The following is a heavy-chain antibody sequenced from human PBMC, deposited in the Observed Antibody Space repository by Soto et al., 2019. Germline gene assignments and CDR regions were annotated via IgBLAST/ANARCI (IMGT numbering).Heavy chain of an antibody. J-gene: IGHJ6*02. CDR3: ARDGREASGIDV. D-gene: IGHD1-26*01. CDR1: GGSFSAYY. V-gene: IGHV4-59*01. CDR2: IYYRGNT. Sequence: SETLSLTCAVYGGSFSAYYWSWVRQAPGKGLEWIGCIYYRGNTFYNPSLKSRGTISVDTSNNQFSLKLDSVTPADTAVYYCARDGREASGIDVWGQGTAVTVSS.